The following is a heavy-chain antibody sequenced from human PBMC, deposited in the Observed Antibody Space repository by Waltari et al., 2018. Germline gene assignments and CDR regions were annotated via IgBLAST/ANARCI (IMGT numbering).Heavy chain of an antibody. D-gene: IGHD3-10*01. CDR2: IIPIFGTA. CDR1: AGTFSSYA. CDR3: ARDLMVQGVGDY. V-gene: IGHV1-69*05. Sequence: VQLVQSGAAVKKHGSSVKVSCKDSAGTFSSYAIRCVRQAPGQGLEWMGGIIPIFGTANYAQKFQGRVTITTDESTSTAYMELSSLRAEDTAVYYCARDLMVQGVGDYWGQGTLVTVSS. J-gene: IGHJ4*02.